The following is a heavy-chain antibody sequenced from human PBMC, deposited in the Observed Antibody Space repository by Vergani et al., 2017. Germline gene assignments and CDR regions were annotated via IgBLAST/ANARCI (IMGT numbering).Heavy chain of an antibody. J-gene: IGHJ4*02. CDR3: AKHFSGWGIDY. Sequence: QVQLVESGGGVVQRGGSLRLSCATSGFTLSNYDMQWIRQGPGKGLEFVAFIQFDGSNKYYADSVKGRFTLSRDFSKNTLYLQMNSLRTDDTAKYYCAKHFSGWGIDYWGQGTQVIVSS. D-gene: IGHD3-16*01. V-gene: IGHV3-30*02. CDR2: IQFDGSNK. CDR1: GFTLSNYD.